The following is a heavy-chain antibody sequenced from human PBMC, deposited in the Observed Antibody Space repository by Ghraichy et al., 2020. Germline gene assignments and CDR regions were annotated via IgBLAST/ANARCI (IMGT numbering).Heavy chain of an antibody. D-gene: IGHD3-10*01. CDR1: GFSLSTSGMC. V-gene: IGHV2-70*11. Sequence: SGPTLVKPTQTLTLTCTFSGFSLSTSGMCVSWIRQPPGKALEWLARIDWDDDKYYSTSLKTRLTISKDTSKNQVVLTMTNMDPVDTATYYCARFLHYYGSGSHDYYYMDVWGKGTTVTVSS. J-gene: IGHJ6*03. CDR2: IDWDDDK. CDR3: ARFLHYYGSGSHDYYYMDV.